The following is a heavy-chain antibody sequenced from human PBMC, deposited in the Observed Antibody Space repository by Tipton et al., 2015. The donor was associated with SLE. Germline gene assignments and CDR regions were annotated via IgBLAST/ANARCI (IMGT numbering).Heavy chain of an antibody. CDR1: GVSINTYS. CDR2: IHYSGST. V-gene: IGHV4-59*01. D-gene: IGHD1-1*01. Sequence: TLSLTCTVSGVSINTYSWSWIRQPPGKGLEWIGHIHYSGSTTHNPSLRSRLTTSLDTSKNQLSLKLTSVTAADTAVYYCARRNLWIDYWGQGTRVTVSS. CDR3: ARRNLWIDY. J-gene: IGHJ4*02.